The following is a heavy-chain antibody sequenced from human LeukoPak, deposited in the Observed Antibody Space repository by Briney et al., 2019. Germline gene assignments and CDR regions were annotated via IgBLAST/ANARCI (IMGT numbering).Heavy chain of an antibody. J-gene: IGHJ4*02. V-gene: IGHV3-21*01. D-gene: IGHD6-13*01. CDR1: GFTFSSDS. CDR3: ARARGSSHPRDYFDY. CDR2: ISSSSSYI. Sequence: GGSLRLSCAASGFTFSSDSMNWVRQAPGPGQELVSSISSSSSYIYYADSAKGRFTISRDNARNSLYLQMNSLTAEATAVYYCARARGSSHPRDYFDYWGQGTLVTVSS.